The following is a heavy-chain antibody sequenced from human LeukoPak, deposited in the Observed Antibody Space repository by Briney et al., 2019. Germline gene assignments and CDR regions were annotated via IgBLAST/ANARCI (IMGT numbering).Heavy chain of an antibody. J-gene: IGHJ4*02. D-gene: IGHD3-22*01. CDR1: GFTFSSYG. V-gene: IGHV3-23*01. Sequence: GGSLRFSCVASGFTFSSYGMGWVRQAPGKGLEWVSGISGGGDSTHYADSVKGHFTISRDNSKNTLYLQMNSLRAEDTAVYYCGKDAFSGYFSQIDYWGQGTLVTVSS. CDR2: ISGGGDST. CDR3: GKDAFSGYFSQIDY.